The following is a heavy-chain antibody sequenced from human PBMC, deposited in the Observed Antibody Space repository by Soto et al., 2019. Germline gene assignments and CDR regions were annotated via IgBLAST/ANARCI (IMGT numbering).Heavy chain of an antibody. CDR3: ARDRIGNVLYYGMDV. CDR1: GGTFSSYA. CDR2: IIPIFGTA. J-gene: IGHJ6*02. V-gene: IGHV1-69*06. Sequence: QVQLVQSGAEVKKPGSSVKVSCKASGGTFSSYAISWVRQAPGQGLEWMGGIIPIFGTANYAQKFQGRVTITTDTSTSTAYMELRSLRSDDTAVYYCARDRIGNVLYYGMDVWGQGTTVTVSS. D-gene: IGHD6-6*01.